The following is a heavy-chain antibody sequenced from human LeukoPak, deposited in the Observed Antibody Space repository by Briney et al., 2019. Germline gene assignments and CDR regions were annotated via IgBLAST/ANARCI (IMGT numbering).Heavy chain of an antibody. CDR3: EGDGYEHRPPGHRDY. V-gene: IGHV3-30*02. CDR2: IRYDGSNK. Sequence: PGGSLRLSCAASGFTFSSYGMHWVRQAPGKGLEWVAFIRYDGSNKYYADSVKGRFTISRDNSKNTLYLQMNSLRAEDTAVYYCEGDGYEHRPPGHRDYWGQGTLVTVSS. J-gene: IGHJ4*02. D-gene: IGHD5-12*01. CDR1: GFTFSSYG.